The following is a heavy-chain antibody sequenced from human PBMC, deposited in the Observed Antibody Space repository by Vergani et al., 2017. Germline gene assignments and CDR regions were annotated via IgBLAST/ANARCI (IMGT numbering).Heavy chain of an antibody. D-gene: IGHD3-16*01. J-gene: IGHJ4*02. CDR2: VYHSGST. V-gene: IGHV4-38-2*01. CDR1: DYSISSGYY. Sequence: QVQLQESGPGLVKPSETLSLTCAVSDYSISSGYYWGWVRQPPGKGLDWIGIVYHSGSTSYNPSLKSRVTISIDTSKNQFSLKLTSVTAADTAVYYCASLLTGGIDYWGQGILVTVFS. CDR3: ASLLTGGIDY.